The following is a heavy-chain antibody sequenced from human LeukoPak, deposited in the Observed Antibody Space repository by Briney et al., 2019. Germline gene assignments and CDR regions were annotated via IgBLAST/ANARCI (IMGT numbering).Heavy chain of an antibody. Sequence: ASVKVSCKASGYIFTSYFIHWVRQAPGQGLQWMGIINPSSGSTRYAQKFQGRVTMTRDMSTSTVYMELSSLRSDDTAVYYCARLDVVGAIDYWGQGTLVTVSS. CDR2: INPSSGST. J-gene: IGHJ4*02. CDR3: ARLDVVGAIDY. CDR1: GYIFTSYF. D-gene: IGHD1-26*01. V-gene: IGHV1-46*01.